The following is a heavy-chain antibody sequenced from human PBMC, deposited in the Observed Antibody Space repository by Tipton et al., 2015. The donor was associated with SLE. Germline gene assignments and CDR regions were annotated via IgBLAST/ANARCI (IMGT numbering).Heavy chain of an antibody. Sequence: SLRLSCAASGSTFSRFPMNWVRQAPGKGLEWVAVISYDGSDKFYADSVQGRFTTSRDNSKNTLYLQMNSLRAEDTALYYCAGSHYSGSGSYYDLEYWGQGTLVTVSS. CDR2: ISYDGSDK. D-gene: IGHD3-10*01. CDR3: AGSHYSGSGSYYDLEY. V-gene: IGHV3-30-3*01. J-gene: IGHJ4*02. CDR1: GSTFSRFP.